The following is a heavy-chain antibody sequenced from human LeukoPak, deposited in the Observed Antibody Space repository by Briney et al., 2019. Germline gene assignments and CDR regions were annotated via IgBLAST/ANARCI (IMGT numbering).Heavy chain of an antibody. J-gene: IGHJ3*02. CDR1: GYSISSGYY. CDR2: IYHSGST. Sequence: SETLSLTCTVSGYSISSGYYWGWIRQPPGKGLEWIGSIYHSGSTYYNPSLKSRVTISVDTSKNQFSLKLSSVTAADTAVYYCARADWRGDAFDIWGQGTMVTVSS. CDR3: ARADWRGDAFDI. V-gene: IGHV4-38-2*02. D-gene: IGHD3-9*01.